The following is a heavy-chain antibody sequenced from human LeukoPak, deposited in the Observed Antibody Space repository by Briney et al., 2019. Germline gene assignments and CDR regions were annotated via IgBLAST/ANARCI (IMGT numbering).Heavy chain of an antibody. CDR1: GYSFTNYW. D-gene: IGHD5-18*01. V-gene: IGHV5-51*01. CDR2: IYPGDSDT. CDR3: ARGGYSLYYYYYYMDV. Sequence: GESLKISCKGSGYSFTNYWIAWVRQMPGKGLEWMGIIYPGDSDTGYSPSFQGQVTISADKSISTAYLQWSSLKASDTAMYYCARGGYSLYYYYYYMDVWGKGTTVTVSS. J-gene: IGHJ6*03.